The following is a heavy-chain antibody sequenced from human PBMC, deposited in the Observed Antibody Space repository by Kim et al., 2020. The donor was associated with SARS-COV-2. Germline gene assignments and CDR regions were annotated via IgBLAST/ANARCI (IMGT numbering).Heavy chain of an antibody. V-gene: IGHV3-23*01. J-gene: IGHJ4*02. CDR1: GFTFSSYA. CDR2: ISGSGGST. Sequence: GGSLRLSCAASGFTFSSYAMSWVRQAPGKGLKWVSAISGSGGSTYYADSVKGRFTISRDNSKNTLYLQMNSLRAEDTAVYYCAKVPYSNNWERVIDYWGQGTLVTVSS. CDR3: AKVPYSNNWERVIDY. D-gene: IGHD1-20*01.